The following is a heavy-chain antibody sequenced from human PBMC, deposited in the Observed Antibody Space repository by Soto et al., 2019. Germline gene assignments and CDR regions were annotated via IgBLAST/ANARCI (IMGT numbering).Heavy chain of an antibody. D-gene: IGHD2-15*01. CDR3: AKGLYCSGGSCYIPLYYYYGMDV. CDR2: ISGSGGST. J-gene: IGHJ6*02. Sequence: PGGSLRLSCAASGFTFSSYAMSWVRQAPGKGLECVSAISGSGGSTYYADSVKGRFTISRDNSKNTLYLQMNSLRAEDTAVYYCAKGLYCSGGSCYIPLYYYYGMDVWGQGTTVTVSS. V-gene: IGHV3-23*01. CDR1: GFTFSSYA.